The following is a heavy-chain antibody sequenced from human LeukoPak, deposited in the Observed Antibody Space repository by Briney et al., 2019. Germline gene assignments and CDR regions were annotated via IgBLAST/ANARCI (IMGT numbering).Heavy chain of an antibody. D-gene: IGHD3-9*01. CDR3: AKFGYSDWLSHFDY. J-gene: IGHJ4*02. CDR2: VSGSGGST. V-gene: IGHV3-23*01. Sequence: PGGSLRLSCAASGFTFSSSAMSWVRRAPGKGLEWVSAVSGSGGSTYYADSVKGRFAISRDNSKNTLYLQMTSLRAEDTAVYYCAKFGYSDWLSHFDYWGQGTLVTVSS. CDR1: GFTFSSSA.